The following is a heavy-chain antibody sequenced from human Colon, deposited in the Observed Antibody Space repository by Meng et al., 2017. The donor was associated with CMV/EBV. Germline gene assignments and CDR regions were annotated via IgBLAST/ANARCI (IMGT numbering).Heavy chain of an antibody. V-gene: IGHV3-23*03. J-gene: IGHJ6*02. Sequence: GGSLRLSCAASGFSLSTYAMNWVRQAPGKGLEWVSVLYSGGSDSHNADSVKGRFTVSRDNSKNILYLQMNSLRPEDTAVYYCARGNYDFWSGYYTDDYYYGMDVWGQGTTVTVSS. CDR2: LYSGGSDS. D-gene: IGHD3-3*01. CDR3: ARGNYDFWSGYYTDDYYYGMDV. CDR1: GFSLSTYA.